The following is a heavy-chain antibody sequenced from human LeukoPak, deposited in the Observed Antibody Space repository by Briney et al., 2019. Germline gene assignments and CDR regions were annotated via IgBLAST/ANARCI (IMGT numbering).Heavy chain of an antibody. CDR1: GGSFSGYY. D-gene: IGHD3-10*01. CDR2: INHSGST. CDR3: ARGGYYGSGSYFSYYYGMDV. Sequence: SETLSLTCAAYGGSFSGYYWSWIRQPPGKGLEWIGEINHSGSTNYNPSLKSRVTISVDTSKNQFSLKLSSVTAADTAVYYCARGGYYGSGSYFSYYYGMDVWGQGTTVTVSS. J-gene: IGHJ6*02. V-gene: IGHV4-34*01.